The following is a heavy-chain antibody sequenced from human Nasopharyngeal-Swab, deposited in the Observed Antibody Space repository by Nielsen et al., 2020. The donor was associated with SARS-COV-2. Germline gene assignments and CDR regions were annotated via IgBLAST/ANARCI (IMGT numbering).Heavy chain of an antibody. V-gene: IGHV3-9*01. CDR3: AKDYYYDSSGYNKGGPGDYYYSMDV. CDR2: ISWNSGSI. Sequence: GGSLRLSCAASGFTFDDYAMHWVRQAPGKGLEWVSGISWNSGSIGYADSVKGRFTISRDNAKNSLYLQMNSLRAEDTTLYYCAKDYYYDSSGYNKGGPGDYYYSMDVWGQGTPVTVSS. CDR1: GFTFDDYA. D-gene: IGHD3-22*01. J-gene: IGHJ6*02.